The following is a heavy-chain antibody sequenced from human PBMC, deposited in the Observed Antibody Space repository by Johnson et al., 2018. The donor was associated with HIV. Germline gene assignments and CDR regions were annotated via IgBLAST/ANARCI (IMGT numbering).Heavy chain of an antibody. Sequence: QVQLVESGGGLVKPGGSLRLSCAVSGFTFSSYAMHWVRQPPGKGLEWVAVISYGGNKQYYVDSVEGRFTISRDNSKDTLYLQMNNLTIEDTAVYSCARDFGLGDLSYETVDAFDFWGPGTLVTVSS. CDR1: GFTFSSYA. V-gene: IGHV3-30-3*01. CDR2: ISYGGNKQ. J-gene: IGHJ3*01. D-gene: IGHD3-16*02. CDR3: ARDFGLGDLSYETVDAFDF.